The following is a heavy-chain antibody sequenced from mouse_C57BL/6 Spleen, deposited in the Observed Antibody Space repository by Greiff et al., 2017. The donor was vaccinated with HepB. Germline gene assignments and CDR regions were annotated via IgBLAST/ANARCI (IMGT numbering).Heavy chain of an antibody. CDR2: IYPGGGYT. CDR1: GYTFTNYW. Sequence: QVQLQQSGAELVRPGTSVKMSCKASGYTFTNYWIGWAKQRPGHGLEWIGDIYPGGGYTNYNEKFKGKATLTADKSSSTAYMQFSSLTSEDSAIYYCARSRDYGNYVGWFAYWGQGTLVTVSA. J-gene: IGHJ3*01. CDR3: ARSRDYGNYVGWFAY. V-gene: IGHV1-63*01. D-gene: IGHD2-1*01.